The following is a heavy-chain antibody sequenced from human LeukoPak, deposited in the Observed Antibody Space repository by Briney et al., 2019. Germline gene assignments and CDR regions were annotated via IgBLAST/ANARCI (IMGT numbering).Heavy chain of an antibody. CDR2: IYTSGST. J-gene: IGHJ6*03. CDR1: GGSISSYH. D-gene: IGHD3-22*01. V-gene: IGHV4-4*08. Sequence: SETLSLTCTVSGGSISSYHWSWIRQPPGKGLEWIGRIYTSGSTNYNPSLKSRVTISVDTSKNQFSLKLSSVTAADTAVYYCARVTYYYDNWDYYYYMDVWGKGTTVTISS. CDR3: ARVTYYYDNWDYYYYMDV.